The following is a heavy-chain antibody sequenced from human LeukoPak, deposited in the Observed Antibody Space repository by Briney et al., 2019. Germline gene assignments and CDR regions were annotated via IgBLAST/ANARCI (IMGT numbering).Heavy chain of an antibody. V-gene: IGHV3-21*01. D-gene: IGHD6-13*01. J-gene: IGHJ4*02. CDR3: ARETSGGYSSSWLPDY. CDR2: ISSSSSYI. CDR1: GFTFSSYS. Sequence: GGSLRLSCAASGFTFSSYSMNWIRQAPGKGLEWVSSISSSSSYIYYADSVKGRFTISRDNAKNSLYLQMNSLRAEDTTVYYCARETSGGYSSSWLPDYWGQGTLVTVSS.